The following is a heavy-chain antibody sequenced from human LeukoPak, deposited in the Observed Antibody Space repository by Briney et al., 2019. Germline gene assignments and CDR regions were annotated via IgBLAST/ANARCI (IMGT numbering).Heavy chain of an antibody. CDR2: ISGSGGST. V-gene: IGHV3-23*01. CDR1: GFTFSSYA. Sequence: GGSLRLSCAASGFTFSSYAMSWVRQAPGKGLEWVSAISGSGGSTYYADSVKGRFNISRDNSKNTLYLQMNSLRAEDTAVYYCAKAGFRSGYFDCWGQGTLVTVSS. CDR3: AKAGFRSGYFDC. J-gene: IGHJ4*02. D-gene: IGHD1-14*01.